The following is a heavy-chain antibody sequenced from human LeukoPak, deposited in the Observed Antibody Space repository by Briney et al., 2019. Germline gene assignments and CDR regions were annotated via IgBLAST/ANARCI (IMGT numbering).Heavy chain of an antibody. CDR3: ARGSYYMDV. V-gene: IGHV3-7*01. Sequence: GGSLRLSCAASGFTVSTYWMTWVRQAPGKGLEWVANIKEDGSQKYYVDSVKGRFTISRDNANNSLYLQMESLRAEDTAVYYCARGSYYMDVWGKGTTVTVSS. CDR2: IKEDGSQK. J-gene: IGHJ6*03. CDR1: GFTVSTYW.